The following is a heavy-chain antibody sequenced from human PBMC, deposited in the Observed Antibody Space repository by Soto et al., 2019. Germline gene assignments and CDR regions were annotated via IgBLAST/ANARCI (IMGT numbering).Heavy chain of an antibody. CDR2: ISGSGDST. J-gene: IGHJ5*02. D-gene: IGHD2-15*01. Sequence: GGSLRLSCAASGFTFSSYAMSWVRQAPGKGLEWVSGISGSGDSTYYADSVKGRFTISRDNSKNTLYLQMNSLRAEDTAVYYCARGSHCSGGSCKSYNWFDPWGQGTLVTVSS. CDR1: GFTFSSYA. CDR3: ARGSHCSGGSCKSYNWFDP. V-gene: IGHV3-23*01.